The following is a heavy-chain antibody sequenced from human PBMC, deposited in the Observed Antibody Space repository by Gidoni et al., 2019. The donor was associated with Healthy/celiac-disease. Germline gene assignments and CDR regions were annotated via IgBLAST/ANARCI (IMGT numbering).Heavy chain of an antibody. Sequence: QVHLVQSGAEVKKPGASVKVSCKASGYTFTSYGISWVRQAPGQGLEWMGWISVYNGNTNDAQKLQDRVTMNTDTSTSTAYMELRSLRSDDTAVYYWARRIGRDDYVWGSYRGGEGSFDPWGQGTLVTVSS. J-gene: IGHJ5*02. CDR2: ISVYNGNT. CDR3: ARRIGRDDYVWGSYRGGEGSFDP. D-gene: IGHD3-16*02. CDR1: GYTFTSYG. V-gene: IGHV1-18*01.